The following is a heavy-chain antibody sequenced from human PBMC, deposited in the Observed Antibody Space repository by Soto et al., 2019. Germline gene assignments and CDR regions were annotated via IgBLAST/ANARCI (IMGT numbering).Heavy chain of an antibody. CDR1: GGTFSSYT. CDR2: IIPILGIA. Sequence: SVKVSCKASGGTFSSYTISWVRQAPGQGLEWMGRIIPILGIANYAQKFQGRVTITADKSTSTAYMELSSLRSEDTAVYYCARDQTLGYRSGGSCYPLDYWGQGTLVTVSS. J-gene: IGHJ4*02. D-gene: IGHD2-15*01. CDR3: ARDQTLGYRSGGSCYPLDY. V-gene: IGHV1-69*04.